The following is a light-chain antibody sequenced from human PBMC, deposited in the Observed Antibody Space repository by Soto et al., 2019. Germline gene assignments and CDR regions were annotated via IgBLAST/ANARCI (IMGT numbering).Light chain of an antibody. V-gene: IGKV1-39*01. Sequence: DIQMTQPPSSLSASVGDRVTITCRASQSISYYLNWYQQKPGKAPKLLIYAASSLQSGVPSRFSASGSGTDITLTISSLQPEDFATYYCQQNYSPPWTFGQGTKVDIK. CDR3: QQNYSPPWT. CDR1: QSISYY. CDR2: AAS. J-gene: IGKJ1*01.